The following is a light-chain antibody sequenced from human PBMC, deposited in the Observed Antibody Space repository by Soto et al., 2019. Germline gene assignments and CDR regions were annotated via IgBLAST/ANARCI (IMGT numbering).Light chain of an antibody. CDR3: QQSYNTPFIT. Sequence: DIQMTQSPSSLSASVGDRVTITCRASQSISRYLNWYQQKPGKAPKLLIYTASRLQIGVPSRFSGSGSGTDFTLTISSLQPEDFATYYCQQSYNTPFITFGQGTRLEIK. CDR1: QSISRY. V-gene: IGKV1-39*01. CDR2: TAS. J-gene: IGKJ5*01.